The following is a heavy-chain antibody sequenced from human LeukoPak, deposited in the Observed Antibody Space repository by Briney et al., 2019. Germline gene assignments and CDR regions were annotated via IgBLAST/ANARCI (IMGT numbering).Heavy chain of an antibody. V-gene: IGHV4-61*08. Sequence: SETLSLTCIVSGGSISSSGYYWGWIRQPPEKGLEWIGSIYSSGNTNYNPSLKSRVTISVDTSRNQFSLMLTSVTAADTAVYYCARGVVITGLDYWGQGTLVTVSS. D-gene: IGHD3-22*01. CDR2: IYSSGNT. CDR1: GGSISSSGYY. CDR3: ARGVVITGLDY. J-gene: IGHJ4*02.